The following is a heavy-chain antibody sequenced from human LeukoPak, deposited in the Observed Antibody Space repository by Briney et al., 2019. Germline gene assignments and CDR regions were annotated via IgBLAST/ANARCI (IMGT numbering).Heavy chain of an antibody. CDR1: GFTFSNYW. CDR3: AKGRQYSFDYLIDY. J-gene: IGHJ4*02. D-gene: IGHD3-9*01. CDR2: ISSDGSKK. V-gene: IGHV3-30*18. Sequence: TGGSLRLSCVASGFTFSNYWMHWVRQPPGKGLEWVAVISSDGSKKNYADSVKGRLTLSRDNSKNTVYLQVDSLRTEDTAVYYCAKGRQYSFDYLIDYWGQGTLVTVSS.